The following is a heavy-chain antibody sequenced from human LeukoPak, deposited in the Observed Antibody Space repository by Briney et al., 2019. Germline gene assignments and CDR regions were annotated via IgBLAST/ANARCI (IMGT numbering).Heavy chain of an antibody. V-gene: IGHV3-33*01. CDR1: GFIFSNYG. CDR3: ARVGPNEAFDY. J-gene: IGHJ4*02. CDR2: IWYDGSNK. Sequence: GGSLRLSCAASGFIFSNYGMHWVRQAPGKGLEWVAVIWYDGSNKYYADSVKGRFTISRDNSKNTLYLQMNSLRAEDTAVYYCARVGPNEAFDYWGQGTLVTVSS.